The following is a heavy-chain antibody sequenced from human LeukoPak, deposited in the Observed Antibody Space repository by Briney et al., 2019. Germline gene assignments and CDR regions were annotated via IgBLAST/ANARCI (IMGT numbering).Heavy chain of an antibody. CDR1: GFTFSSYA. CDR3: AKEPVTRYTSGWYLDY. J-gene: IGHJ4*02. V-gene: IGHV3-23*01. D-gene: IGHD6-19*01. CDR2: ISGSGGSP. Sequence: GGSLRLSCAASGFTFSSYAMSWVRQAPGKGLEWVSGISGSGGSPYYADFVKGRFTISRDNSKNTLYLQMNSLRAEDTAVYYCAKEPVTRYTSGWYLDYWGQGTLVTVSS.